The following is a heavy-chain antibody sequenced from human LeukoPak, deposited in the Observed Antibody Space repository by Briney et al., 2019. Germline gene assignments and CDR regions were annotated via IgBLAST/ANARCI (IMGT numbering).Heavy chain of an antibody. Sequence: SETLSLTCTVSGGSISSYYWSWIRQPPGKGLEWIGYIYYSGSTNYNPSLKSRVTISVDKSKNQFSLKLSSVTAADTAVYYCASREYSSSWPEALFDYWGQGTLVTVSS. J-gene: IGHJ4*02. CDR2: IYYSGST. CDR3: ASREYSSSWPEALFDY. D-gene: IGHD6-13*01. V-gene: IGHV4-59*12. CDR1: GGSISSYY.